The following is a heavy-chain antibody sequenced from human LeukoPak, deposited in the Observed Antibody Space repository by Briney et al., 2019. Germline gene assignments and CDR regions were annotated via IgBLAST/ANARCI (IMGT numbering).Heavy chain of an antibody. J-gene: IGHJ4*02. Sequence: GASVKVSCKASGYTFTSYDINWVRQATGQGLEWMGWMNPNSGNTGYAQKFQGRITMTRNTSISTAYMELSSLTSKDTAVYYCARIAAAGNRRLNYWGQGTLVTVSS. V-gene: IGHV1-8*01. CDR2: MNPNSGNT. D-gene: IGHD6-13*01. CDR3: ARIAAAGNRRLNY. CDR1: GYTFTSYD.